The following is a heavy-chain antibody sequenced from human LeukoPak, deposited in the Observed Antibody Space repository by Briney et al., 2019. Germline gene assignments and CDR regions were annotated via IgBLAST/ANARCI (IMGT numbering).Heavy chain of an antibody. CDR2: MNPNSGNT. CDR1: GYTFTSYD. V-gene: IGHV1-8*03. D-gene: IGHD2-21*02. Sequence: GASVKVSCKASGYTFTSYDINRVRQATGQGLEWMGWMNPNSGNTGYAQKFQGRATITRNTSISTAYMELSSLRAEDTAVYYCARLGDFDAFDIWGQGTMVTVSS. J-gene: IGHJ3*02. CDR3: ARLGDFDAFDI.